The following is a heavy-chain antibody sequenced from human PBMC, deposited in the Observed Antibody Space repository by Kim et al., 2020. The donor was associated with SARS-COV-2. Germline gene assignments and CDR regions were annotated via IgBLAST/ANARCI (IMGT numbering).Heavy chain of an antibody. D-gene: IGHD2-15*01. Sequence: GGSLRLSCAASGFTFSSYAMSWVLQAPWKGLELVSAISGSGCSTYYADSVKGRFTISRDNSKNTLYLQMNSLRAEDTAVYYCAKDWVGYCSGGSCDAFDIWGQGKMVTVSS. V-gene: IGHV3-23*01. J-gene: IGHJ3*02. CDR2: ISGSGCST. CDR1: GFTFSSYA. CDR3: AKDWVGYCSGGSCDAFDI.